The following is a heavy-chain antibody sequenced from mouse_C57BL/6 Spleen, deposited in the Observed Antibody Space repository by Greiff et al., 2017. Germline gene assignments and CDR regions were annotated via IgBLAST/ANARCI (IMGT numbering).Heavy chain of an antibody. CDR3: ARYDSKSGAMDD. D-gene: IGHD2-5*01. CDR1: GYTFTSYW. CDR2: IYPSDSET. J-gene: IGHJ4*01. V-gene: IGHV1-61*01. Sequence: QVQLQQPGAELVRPGSSVKLSCKASGYTFTSYWMDWVKQRPGQGLEWIGNIYPSDSETHYNQKFKDKATLTVDKSSSTAYMQLSSLTSEDSAVYYCARYDSKSGAMDDWGQGTSVTVSS.